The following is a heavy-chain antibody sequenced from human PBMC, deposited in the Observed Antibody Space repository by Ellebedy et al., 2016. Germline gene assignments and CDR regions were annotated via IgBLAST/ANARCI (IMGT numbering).Heavy chain of an antibody. V-gene: IGHV3-74*01. CDR3: ARDRDDPNDGDAFDI. CDR2: INGGGTYT. J-gene: IGHJ3*02. CDR1: GFIFSSNW. Sequence: GGSLRLXXGASGFIFSSNWMHWVRLVSGKGLVWVARINGGGTYTSYADSVRGRFTISRDNAKNALYLQMNSLRPEDTAVYYCARDRDDPNDGDAFDIWGQGTVVTVSS.